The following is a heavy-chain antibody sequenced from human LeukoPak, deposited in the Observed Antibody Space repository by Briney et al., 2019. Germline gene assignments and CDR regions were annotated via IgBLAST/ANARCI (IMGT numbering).Heavy chain of an antibody. V-gene: IGHV4-59*01. Sequence: SETLSLTCNVSGGSISGYYWSWMRQPPGKGLEWIGYIYYSGSTNYNPSPKSRVTISIDTSKNQFSLRLTSVTAADTAVYYCARGSGSGIYAYYYGMDVWGQGTTVTVSS. D-gene: IGHD1-26*01. CDR3: ARGSGSGIYAYYYGMDV. J-gene: IGHJ6*02. CDR2: IYYSGST. CDR1: GGSISGYY.